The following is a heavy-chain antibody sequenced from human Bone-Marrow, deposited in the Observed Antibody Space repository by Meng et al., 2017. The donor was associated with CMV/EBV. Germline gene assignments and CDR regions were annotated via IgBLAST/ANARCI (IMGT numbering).Heavy chain of an antibody. Sequence: SVKVSCKASGGTFSSYTISWVRQAPGQGLEWMGRSIPILDITNYAQKFQGRVTITADKSTNTAYMEMSSLRSDDTAVYYRARDQKGGLTLQWFDPWGQGTLVTVSS. CDR3: ARDQKGGLTLQWFDP. J-gene: IGHJ5*02. V-gene: IGHV1-69*02. D-gene: IGHD2-21*02. CDR1: GGTFSSYT. CDR2: SIPILDIT.